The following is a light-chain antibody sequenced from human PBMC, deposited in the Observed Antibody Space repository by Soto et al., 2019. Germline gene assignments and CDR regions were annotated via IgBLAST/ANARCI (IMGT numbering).Light chain of an antibody. Sequence: IQLTQSPSSLSASVGDRVTITCRAIQGISSYLAWYQQKPGKAPKLLIYAASTLQSGVPSRFSGSGSGTDFTLTISSLQPEDFATYYCQQLNTESTFGPGTKVDIK. V-gene: IGKV1-9*01. CDR2: AAS. CDR1: QGISSY. CDR3: QQLNTEST. J-gene: IGKJ3*01.